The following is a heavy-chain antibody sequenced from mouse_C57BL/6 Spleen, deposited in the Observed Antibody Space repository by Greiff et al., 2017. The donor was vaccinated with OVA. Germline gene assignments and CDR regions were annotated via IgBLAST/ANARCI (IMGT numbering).Heavy chain of an antibody. Sequence: VQLQQSGPELVKPGASVKISCKASGYTFTDYYMNWVKQSHGKSLEWIGDINPNNGGTSYNQKFKGKATLTVDKSSSTAYMELRSLTSEDSAVDYCAGLYYDYPWFAYWGQGTLVTVSA. CDR3: AGLYYDYPWFAY. D-gene: IGHD2-4*01. J-gene: IGHJ3*01. V-gene: IGHV1-26*01. CDR1: GYTFTDYY. CDR2: INPNNGGT.